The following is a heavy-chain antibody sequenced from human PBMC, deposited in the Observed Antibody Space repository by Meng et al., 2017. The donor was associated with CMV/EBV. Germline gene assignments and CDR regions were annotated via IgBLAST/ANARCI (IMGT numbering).Heavy chain of an antibody. Sequence: TFSSYSMNWVRPAPGKGLEWVSSISSSSSYISYAESVTGRFTISRDNAKNSLYLQMNSLRAEDTAVYYCARDAEYYDILTGHSYFDYWGQGTLVTVSS. CDR3: ARDAEYYDILTGHSYFDY. J-gene: IGHJ4*02. CDR2: ISSSSSYI. V-gene: IGHV3-21*01. CDR1: TFSSYS. D-gene: IGHD3-9*01.